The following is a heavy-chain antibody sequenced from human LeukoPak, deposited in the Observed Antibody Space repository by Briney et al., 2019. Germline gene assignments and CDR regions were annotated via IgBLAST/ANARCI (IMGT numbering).Heavy chain of an antibody. CDR1: GFTFSSYG. Sequence: GGSLRLSCAASGFTFSSYGMHWVRQAPGKGLEWVAVISYDGSNKYYADSVKGRFTISRDNSKNTLYLQMNSLRAEDTAVYYCAKLAVAGTRRPNFDYWGQGTLVTVSS. J-gene: IGHJ4*02. CDR3: AKLAVAGTRRPNFDY. D-gene: IGHD6-19*01. CDR2: ISYDGSNK. V-gene: IGHV3-30*18.